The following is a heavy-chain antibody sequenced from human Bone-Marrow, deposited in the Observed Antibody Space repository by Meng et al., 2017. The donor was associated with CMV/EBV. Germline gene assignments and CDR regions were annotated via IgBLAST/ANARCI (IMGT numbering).Heavy chain of an antibody. J-gene: IGHJ6*02. V-gene: IGHV3-20*04. CDR1: GFRFDDYG. D-gene: IGHD5-12*01. CDR3: ARVQWLPMSQNYFRYFGLDV. Sequence: ETLSLTCVASGFRFDDYGMTWVRQAPGKGLEWVSGINWNDDSATYADSVRGRFIISRDNVRKSLYLQMNNLRTGDTAVYYCARVQWLPMSQNYFRYFGLDVWGQGTTVTVSS. CDR2: INWNDDSA.